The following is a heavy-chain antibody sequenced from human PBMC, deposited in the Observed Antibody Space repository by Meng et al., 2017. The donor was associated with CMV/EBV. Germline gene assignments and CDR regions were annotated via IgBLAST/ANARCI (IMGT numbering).Heavy chain of an antibody. CDR1: GFTFRSYG. D-gene: IGHD1-26*01. CDR2: IRYDGSNK. CDR3: AKERGWELLGLFDY. Sequence: GESLKISCAASGFTFRSYGMHWVRQAPGKGLEWVAFIRYDGSNKYYADSVKGRFTISRDNSKNTLYLQMNSLRAEDTAVYYCAKERGWELLGLFDYWGQGTLVTVSS. J-gene: IGHJ4*02. V-gene: IGHV3-30*02.